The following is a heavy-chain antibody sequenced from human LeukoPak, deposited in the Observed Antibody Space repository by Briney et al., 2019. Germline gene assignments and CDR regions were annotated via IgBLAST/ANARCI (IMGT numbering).Heavy chain of an antibody. J-gene: IGHJ6*02. CDR2: INPNSGGT. V-gene: IGHV1-2*02. CDR3: AREDAQWLAYYGMDV. D-gene: IGHD6-19*01. CDR1: GYTFTGYY. Sequence: ASVKVSCKASGYTFTGYYMHWVRQAPGQGLEWMGWINPNSGGTNYAQKFQGRVTITADKSTSTAYMELSSLRSEDTAVYYCAREDAQWLAYYGMDVWGQGTTVTVSS.